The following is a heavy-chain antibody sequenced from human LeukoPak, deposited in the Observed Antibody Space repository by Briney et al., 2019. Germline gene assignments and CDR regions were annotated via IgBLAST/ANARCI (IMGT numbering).Heavy chain of an antibody. Sequence: PSETLSLTCAVYGGSFSGYYLSWIRQPQGKGLEWIGEINHSGSTNYNPSLKSRVTISVDTSKNQFSLKLSSVTAADTAVYYCARNGLPFTRGGFQHWGQGTLVTVSS. CDR3: ARNGLPFTRGGFQH. CDR2: INHSGST. J-gene: IGHJ1*01. V-gene: IGHV4-34*01. CDR1: GGSFSGYY. D-gene: IGHD3-3*02.